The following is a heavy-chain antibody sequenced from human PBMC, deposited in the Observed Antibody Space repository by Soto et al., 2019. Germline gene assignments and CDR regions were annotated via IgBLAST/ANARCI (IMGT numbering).Heavy chain of an antibody. Sequence: EVQLVESGGGLVQPGGSLRLSCAGSGFTFSNYWMHWVRQAPGKGLEWVSRIDHDGPTDYADSVRGRFTLSRDNAENTLYLQMNILRPEDTAVYYCVRDSRVDYWGQGTLVTVSS. J-gene: IGHJ4*02. CDR2: IDHDGPT. CDR1: GFTFSNYW. V-gene: IGHV3-74*01. CDR3: VRDSRVDY.